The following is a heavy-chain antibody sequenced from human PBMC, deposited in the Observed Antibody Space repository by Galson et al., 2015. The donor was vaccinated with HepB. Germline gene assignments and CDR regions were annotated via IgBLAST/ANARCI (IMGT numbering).Heavy chain of an antibody. V-gene: IGHV3-23*01. CDR1: GFTFSSYA. CDR2: ISGSGGST. D-gene: IGHD4-23*01. CDR3: ASLDYGGNTNYYFDY. Sequence: SLRLSCAASGFTFSSYAMSWVRQAPGKGLEWVSAISGSGGSTYYADSVKGRFTISRDNSKNTLYLQMNSLRAEDTAVYYCASLDYGGNTNYYFDYWGQGTLVTVSS. J-gene: IGHJ4*02.